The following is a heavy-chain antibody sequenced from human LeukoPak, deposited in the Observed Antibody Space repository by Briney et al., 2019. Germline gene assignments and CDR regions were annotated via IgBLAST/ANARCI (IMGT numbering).Heavy chain of an antibody. CDR2: INSYSSYI. V-gene: IGHV3-21*01. Sequence: GGSLRLSCAASKFTFSSYSMNWVRQAPGKGLEWVSSINSYSSYIYYADSVRGRFTISRDNAKNSLYLQTNSLRAEDAAVYYCAREFVVVVPAAMRGYYYYYYMDVWGKGTTVTVSS. CDR3: AREFVVVVPAAMRGYYYYYYMDV. J-gene: IGHJ6*03. D-gene: IGHD2-2*01. CDR1: KFTFSSYS.